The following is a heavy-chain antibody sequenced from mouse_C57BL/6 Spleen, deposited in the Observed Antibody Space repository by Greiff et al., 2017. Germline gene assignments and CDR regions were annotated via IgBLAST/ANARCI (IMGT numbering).Heavy chain of an antibody. D-gene: IGHD2-3*01. V-gene: IGHV1-55*01. Sequence: QVQLQQPGAELVKPGASVTMSCKASGYTFTSYWITWVKQRPGQGLEWIGDIYPGSGSTNYNEKFKSKATLTVDTSSSTAYMQRSSLTSKDSAVYDCARSHDGYYFDYGGQGTTLTVSS. CDR1: GYTFTSYW. CDR2: IYPGSGST. CDR3: ARSHDGYYFDY. J-gene: IGHJ2*01.